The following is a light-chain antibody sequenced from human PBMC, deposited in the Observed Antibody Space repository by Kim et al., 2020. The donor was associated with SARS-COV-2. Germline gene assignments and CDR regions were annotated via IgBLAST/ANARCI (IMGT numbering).Light chain of an antibody. CDR3: SSTTPNTTPL. CDR1: SSDVGGYNF. V-gene: IGLV2-14*03. J-gene: IGLJ2*01. CDR2: DVT. Sequence: QSALTQPASVSGSPGQSVAISCTGTSSDVGGYNFVSWFQQHPGKAPKLGIYDVTKRPSGVSNRFSGSKSGNTASLTISGLQAEDEADYYCSSTTPNTTPLFGGRTQLTVL.